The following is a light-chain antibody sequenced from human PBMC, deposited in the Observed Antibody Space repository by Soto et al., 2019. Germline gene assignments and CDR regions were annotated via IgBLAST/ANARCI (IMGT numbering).Light chain of an antibody. Sequence: EIVLTQSPGTLSLSPGERATLSCRASQSVTSNYLAWYQQKPGQAPRLLIFGASSRATGIPDKFSGSGSGTDFTLTISRLEPDDFAVYYCQQYSSPSWTFGQGTKVEIK. V-gene: IGKV3-20*01. CDR2: GAS. J-gene: IGKJ1*01. CDR1: QSVTSNY. CDR3: QQYSSPSWT.